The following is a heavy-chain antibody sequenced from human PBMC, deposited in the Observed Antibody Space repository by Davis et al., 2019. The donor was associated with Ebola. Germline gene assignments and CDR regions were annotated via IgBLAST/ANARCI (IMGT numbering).Heavy chain of an antibody. CDR2: IYSGGST. CDR1: GFTFSSYA. D-gene: IGHD2-2*01. CDR3: ARDQKEYQLPSLGYYYYMDV. J-gene: IGHJ6*03. Sequence: PSETLSLTCAASGFTFSSYAMSWVRQAPGKGLEWVSVIYSGGSTYYADSVKGRFTISRDNSKNTLYLQMNSLRAEDTAVYYCARDQKEYQLPSLGYYYYMDVWGKGTTVTVSS. V-gene: IGHV3-53*01.